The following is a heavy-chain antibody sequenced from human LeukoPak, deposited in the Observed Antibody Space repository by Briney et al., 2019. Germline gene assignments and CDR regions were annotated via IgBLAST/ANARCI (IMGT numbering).Heavy chain of an antibody. J-gene: IGHJ4*02. CDR3: ARETGIVGATAFDY. CDR2: IIPIFGTA. Sequence: SVNVSCKASGGTFSSYAISWVRQAPGQGLEWMGGIIPIFGTANYAQKFQGRVTITADGSTSTAYMELSSLRSEDTAVYYCARETGIVGATAFDYWGQGTLVTVSS. D-gene: IGHD1-26*01. V-gene: IGHV1-69*01. CDR1: GGTFSSYA.